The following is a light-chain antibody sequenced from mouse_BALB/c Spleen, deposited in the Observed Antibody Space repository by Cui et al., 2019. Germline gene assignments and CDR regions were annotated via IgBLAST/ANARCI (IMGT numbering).Light chain of an antibody. CDR1: SSVSY. J-gene: IGKJ1*01. V-gene: IGKV4-55*01. CDR3: QQWSSYPRT. Sequence: QFVLTQSPAIMSASPGGKVTMCCSASSSVSYMYWYQQKPGSSPRLLIYYTSNLASGVPVRFSGSGSGTSYSLTISRMEAEDAATYYCQQWSSYPRTFGGGTKLEIK. CDR2: YTS.